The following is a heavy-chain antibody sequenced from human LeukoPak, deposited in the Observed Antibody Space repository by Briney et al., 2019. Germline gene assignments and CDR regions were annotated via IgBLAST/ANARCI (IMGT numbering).Heavy chain of an antibody. Sequence: ASVKVSCKASGYTFTSYGISWVRQAPGQGLEWMGWISAYNGNTNYAQKLQGRVTMTTDTSTSTAYMELRSLRSDDTAVYYCARDSPPRYYYDSSGYYGLGYWGQGTLVTVSS. D-gene: IGHD3-22*01. J-gene: IGHJ4*02. CDR1: GYTFTSYG. CDR2: ISAYNGNT. CDR3: ARDSPPRYYYDSSGYYGLGY. V-gene: IGHV1-18*01.